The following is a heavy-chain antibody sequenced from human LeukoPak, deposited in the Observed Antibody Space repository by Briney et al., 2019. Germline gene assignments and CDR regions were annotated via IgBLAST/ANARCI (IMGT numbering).Heavy chain of an antibody. Sequence: PSETLSLTCTVSGGSISSDYWSWIRQPPGKALEWIGNIYHSGGTNYNPSLKSRVTISVDTSKTKFSLKLSSVTAADTAVYYCARPGRNRDFCSSISCHYFDFWGQGALATVSS. CDR1: GGSISSDY. V-gene: IGHV4-59*08. CDR3: ARPGRNRDFCSSISCHYFDF. J-gene: IGHJ4*02. D-gene: IGHD2-2*01. CDR2: IYHSGGT.